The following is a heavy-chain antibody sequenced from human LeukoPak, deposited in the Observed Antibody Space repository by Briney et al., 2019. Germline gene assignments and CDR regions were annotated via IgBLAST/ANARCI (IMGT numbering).Heavy chain of an antibody. CDR3: ARDLRGSNAY. J-gene: IGHJ4*02. CDR1: GFTFSSYA. CDR2: ISSNGGST. D-gene: IGHD1-26*01. V-gene: IGHV3-64*01. Sequence: GGSLILSCAASGFTFSSYAMHWVRQAPGKGLEYVSGISSNGGSTNYANSVKGRFTISRDNSKNTLYLQMGSLRVEDMAVYYCARDLRGSNAYWGQGTLVTVPS.